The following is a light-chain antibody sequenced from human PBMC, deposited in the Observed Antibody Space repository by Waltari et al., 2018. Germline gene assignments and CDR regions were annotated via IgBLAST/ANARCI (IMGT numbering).Light chain of an antibody. V-gene: IGKV1-5*03. Sequence: DIQMTQSPSTLSASVGDRVIITCRASQSISSWLAWYQQKPGKAPKLLIHEASSLESGVPSWFSGSGSGTEFTLSISSLQPDDFATYYCQQYNNYSSFGQGTELVIQ. J-gene: IGKJ2*03. CDR1: QSISSW. CDR3: QQYNNYSS. CDR2: EAS.